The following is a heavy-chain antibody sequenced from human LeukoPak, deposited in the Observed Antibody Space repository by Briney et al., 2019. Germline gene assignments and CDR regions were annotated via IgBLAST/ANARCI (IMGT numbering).Heavy chain of an antibody. CDR1: GFTFRTSG. J-gene: IGHJ5*02. V-gene: IGHV3-48*04. Sequence: GGSLRLSCAASGFTFRTSGMNWVRQAPGKGLEWVSYISSSGTTISYAQSVKGRITTSRDSAKNTLYLQMNSLRGEDTAVYYCTRERGLIAPSGVDLWGQGTLVTVSS. CDR2: ISSSGTTI. D-gene: IGHD6-13*01. CDR3: TRERGLIAPSGVDL.